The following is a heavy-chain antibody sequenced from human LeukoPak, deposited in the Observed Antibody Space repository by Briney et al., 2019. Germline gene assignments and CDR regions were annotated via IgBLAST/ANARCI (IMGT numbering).Heavy chain of an antibody. CDR3: ARAGYSSSWYYFDY. D-gene: IGHD6-13*01. Sequence: PGGSLRLSCAASGFTLNGYWMHWVRQAPGEGLVWVSRIDPDGSTTNYAESVKGRFIISRDNAKNSLYLQMNSLIAEDTGVYYCARAGYSSSWYYFDYWGQGTLVTVSS. CDR2: IDPDGSTT. CDR1: GFTLNGYW. V-gene: IGHV3-74*01. J-gene: IGHJ4*02.